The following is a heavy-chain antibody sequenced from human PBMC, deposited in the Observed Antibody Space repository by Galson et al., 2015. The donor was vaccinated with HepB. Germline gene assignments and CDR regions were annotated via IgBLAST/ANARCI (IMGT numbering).Heavy chain of an antibody. J-gene: IGHJ4*02. Sequence: SVKVSCKASGFTFIDYYIHWMRQAPGQGLEWMAWINLQSGDTRYSQKFQGRVTLTRDTSNSAAYMEVIALTSDDTAFYYCARDPAAGVGLSLDSWGQGTLVTVSS. D-gene: IGHD3/OR15-3a*01. CDR2: INLQSGDT. CDR1: GFTFIDYY. CDR3: ARDPAAGVGLSLDS. V-gene: IGHV1-2*02.